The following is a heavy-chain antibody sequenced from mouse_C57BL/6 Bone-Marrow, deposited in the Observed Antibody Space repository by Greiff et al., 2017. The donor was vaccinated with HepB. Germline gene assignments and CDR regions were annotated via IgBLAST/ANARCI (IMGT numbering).Heavy chain of an antibody. J-gene: IGHJ2*01. CDR2: IDPENGDT. Sequence: EVMLVESGAELVRPGASVKLSCTASGFNIKDDYMHWVKQRPEQGLEWIGWIDPENGDTEYASKFQGKATITEDTSSNTAYLQLSSLTSEDTAVYYCTTHYYGSSYGYWGQGTTLTVSS. D-gene: IGHD1-1*01. CDR1: GFNIKDDY. CDR3: TTHYYGSSYGY. V-gene: IGHV14-4*01.